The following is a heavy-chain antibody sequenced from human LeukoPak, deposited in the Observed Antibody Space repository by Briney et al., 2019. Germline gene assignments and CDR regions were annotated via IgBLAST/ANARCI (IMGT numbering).Heavy chain of an antibody. Sequence: SETLSLTCTVSGGSISSSSYYWGWIRQPPGKGLEWIGSIYYSGSTYYNPSLKSRVTISVDTSKNQFSLKLSSVTAADTAVYYCARGIYDFWSGLLPAVAQASLQNRLSGWFDPWGQGTLVTVSS. CDR1: GGSISSSSYY. J-gene: IGHJ5*02. D-gene: IGHD3-3*01. CDR3: ARGIYDFWSGLLPAVAQASLQNRLSGWFDP. CDR2: IYYSGST. V-gene: IGHV4-39*07.